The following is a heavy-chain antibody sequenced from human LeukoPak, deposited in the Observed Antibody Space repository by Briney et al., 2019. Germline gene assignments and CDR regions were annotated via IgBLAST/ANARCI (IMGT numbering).Heavy chain of an antibody. CDR3: ARDRGAYGDYLPLDY. J-gene: IGHJ4*02. V-gene: IGHV1-69*04. CDR1: GGTFSSYA. Sequence: SVKVSCKASGGTFSSYAISWVRQAPGQGLEWMGRIIPILGIANYAQKFQGRVTITADKSTSTAYMELSSLRSEDTAVYYCARDRGAYGDYLPLDYWGQGTLVTVSS. D-gene: IGHD4-17*01. CDR2: IIPILGIA.